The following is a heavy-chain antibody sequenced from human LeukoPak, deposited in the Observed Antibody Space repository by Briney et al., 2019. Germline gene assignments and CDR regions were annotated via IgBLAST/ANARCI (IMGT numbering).Heavy chain of an antibody. V-gene: IGHV3-66*01. Sequence: GGSLRLSCAASGFTFSSNYMSWVRQAPGKGLEWVSAIYSGGGTYYAAAVKRSLTIFRDNSNNTPYIQQNSLRGDDTAVYYSTYYLYGMDVWGQGTTVTVSS. CDR1: GFTFSSNY. CDR2: IYSGGGT. CDR3: TYYLYGMDV. J-gene: IGHJ6*02.